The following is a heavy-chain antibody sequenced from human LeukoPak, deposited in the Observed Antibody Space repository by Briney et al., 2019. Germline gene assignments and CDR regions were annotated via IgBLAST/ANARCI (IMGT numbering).Heavy chain of an antibody. Sequence: SVKVSCKASGGTFSSYAISWVRQAPGQGLEWMGRIIPILGLANYAQKFQGRVTITADKSTSTAYMEVSSLRSEDTAVYYCARETNSGSYPQDYWGQGTLVTVSS. CDR2: IIPILGLA. J-gene: IGHJ4*02. CDR3: ARETNSGSYPQDY. CDR1: GGTFSSYA. V-gene: IGHV1-69*04. D-gene: IGHD1-26*01.